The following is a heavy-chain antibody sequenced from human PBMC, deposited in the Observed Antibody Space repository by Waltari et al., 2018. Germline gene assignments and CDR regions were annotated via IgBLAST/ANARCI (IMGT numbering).Heavy chain of an antibody. Sequence: EVQLVPSGAEVKKAGESLRISCKASGYSFTTSWIGWVRQMPGKGLEWLGIMSPGDSDTQYRPSIQAHVTIPVDKSINPAYLQWRSLEASDTATYYCASRHNWHYDSWGQGTLVTVSS. CDR1: GYSFTTSW. CDR2: MSPGDSDT. J-gene: IGHJ5*01. D-gene: IGHD1-7*01. CDR3: ASRHNWHYDS. V-gene: IGHV5-51*01.